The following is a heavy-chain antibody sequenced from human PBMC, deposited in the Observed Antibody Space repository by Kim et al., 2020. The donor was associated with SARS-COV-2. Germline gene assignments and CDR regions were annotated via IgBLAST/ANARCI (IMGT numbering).Heavy chain of an antibody. J-gene: IGHJ4*02. CDR3: ARDPTRYSYGDY. V-gene: IGHV3-21*04. CDR2: ISSSSSYI. CDR1: GFTFSSYS. D-gene: IGHD5-18*01. Sequence: GGSLRLSCAASGFTFSSYSMNWVRQAPGKGLEWVSSISSSSSYIYYADSVKGRFTISRDNAKNSLYLQMNSLRAEDTAVYYCARDPTRYSYGDYWGQGTLVTVSS.